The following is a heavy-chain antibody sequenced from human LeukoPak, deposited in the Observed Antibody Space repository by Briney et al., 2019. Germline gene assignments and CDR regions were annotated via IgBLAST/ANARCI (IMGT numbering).Heavy chain of an antibody. CDR2: IYYSGST. Sequence: SETLSLTCAVYGGSFSSYYWGWIRQPPGKGLEWIGSIYYSGSTYYNPSLKSRVTISVDTSKNQFSLKLSSVTAADTAVYYCARESGIAVAGQYGMDVWGQGTTVTVSS. J-gene: IGHJ6*02. CDR3: ARESGIAVAGQYGMDV. CDR1: GGSFSSYY. D-gene: IGHD6-19*01. V-gene: IGHV4-39*02.